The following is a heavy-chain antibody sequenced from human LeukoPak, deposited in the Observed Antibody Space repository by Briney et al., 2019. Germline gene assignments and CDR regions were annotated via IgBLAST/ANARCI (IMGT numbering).Heavy chain of an antibody. V-gene: IGHV3-23*01. Sequence: GRSLRLSCAASGFTFTRYAMSWGREAPGPGVECCSAISGSGGSTYYADSVKGRFTISRDNSKNTLYLQRNSLRAEDTAVYYCANYFYDSSGYSYYWGQESLVTVSS. CDR1: GFTFTRYA. D-gene: IGHD3-22*01. CDR3: ANYFYDSSGYSYY. J-gene: IGHJ4*02. CDR2: ISGSGGST.